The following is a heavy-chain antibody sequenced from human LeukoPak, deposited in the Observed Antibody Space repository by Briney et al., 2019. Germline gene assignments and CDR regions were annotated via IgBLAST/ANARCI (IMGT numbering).Heavy chain of an antibody. V-gene: IGHV3-21*01. CDR1: GFTFSSYS. D-gene: IGHD4-17*01. Sequence: GSLRLSCAASGFTFSSYSMNWVRQAPGKGLEWVSSISSSSSYIYYADSVKGRFTISRDNAKNSLYLQMNSLRAEDTAVYYCARGHGDYSVRYYYYYMDVWGKGTTVTVSS. J-gene: IGHJ6*03. CDR2: ISSSSSYI. CDR3: ARGHGDYSVRYYYYYMDV.